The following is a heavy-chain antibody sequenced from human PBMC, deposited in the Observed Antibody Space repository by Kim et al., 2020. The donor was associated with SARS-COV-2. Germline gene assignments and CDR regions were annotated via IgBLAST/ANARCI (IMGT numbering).Heavy chain of an antibody. Sequence: GGSLRLSCAASGFTFSNAWMSWVRQAPGKGLEWVGRIKSKTDGGTTDYAAPVKGRFTISRDDSKNTLYLQMNSLKTEDTAVYYCTTAPSLIVGATMNPWGQGTLVTVSS. CDR1: GFTFSNAW. J-gene: IGHJ5*02. CDR2: IKSKTDGGTT. D-gene: IGHD1-26*01. CDR3: TTAPSLIVGATMNP. V-gene: IGHV3-15*01.